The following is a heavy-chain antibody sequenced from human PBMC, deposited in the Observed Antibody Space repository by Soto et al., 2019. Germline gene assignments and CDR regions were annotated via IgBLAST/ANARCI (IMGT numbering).Heavy chain of an antibody. J-gene: IGHJ4*02. V-gene: IGHV4-30-4*01. CDR3: ARYGSGECNRGSCYSPFDY. D-gene: IGHD2-15*01. Sequence: QVQLQESGPGLVKPSQTLSLTCTVSGRSISSVNYYWSWIRQPPGKGLEWIGYIYYSGSTYYNPSLRSLVTISVDTSKNQFSLKLSSVTAADTAVYYCARYGSGECNRGSCYSPFDYWGQGTLVTVSS. CDR2: IYYSGST. CDR1: GRSISSVNYY.